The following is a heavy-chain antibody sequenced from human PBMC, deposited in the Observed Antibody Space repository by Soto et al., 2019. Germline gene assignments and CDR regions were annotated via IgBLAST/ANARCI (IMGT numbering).Heavy chain of an antibody. D-gene: IGHD1-26*01. CDR2: IYYSGST. Sequence: SETLSLTCXVXGGSISSYYWSWIRQPPGKGLEWIGYIYYSGSTNYNPSLKSRVTISVDTSKNQFSLKLSSVTAADTAVYYCARRYGGNLDYWGQGTLVTVSS. V-gene: IGHV4-59*08. CDR3: ARRYGGNLDY. J-gene: IGHJ4*02. CDR1: GGSISSYY.